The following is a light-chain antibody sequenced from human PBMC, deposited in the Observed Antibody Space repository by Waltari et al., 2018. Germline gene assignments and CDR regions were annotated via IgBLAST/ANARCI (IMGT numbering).Light chain of an antibody. V-gene: IGLV3-19*01. CDR3: NSRDSSGNHIV. J-gene: IGLJ2*01. CDR2: GKN. Sequence: SSELTQDPAVSVALGQTVRITCQGDSPRRYYASWYQQKPGQAPILVIYGKNNRPSGIPDRFSGSSSGKTASLTITGAQAEDEADYYCNSRDSSGNHIVFGGGTKLTVL. CDR1: SPRRYY.